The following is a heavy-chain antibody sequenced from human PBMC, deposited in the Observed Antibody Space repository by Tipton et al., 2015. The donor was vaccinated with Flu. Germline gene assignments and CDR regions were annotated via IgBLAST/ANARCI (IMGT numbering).Heavy chain of an antibody. Sequence: TLSLTCAVYGGSFSGYYWSWIRQPPGKGLEWIGEINHSGSTNYNPSLKSRVTISVDTSKNQFSLKLSSVTAADTAVYYCARGLTGTTPFDYGGQGTLVTVSS. V-gene: IGHV4-34*01. D-gene: IGHD1-7*01. J-gene: IGHJ4*02. CDR3: ARGLTGTTPFDY. CDR2: INHSGST. CDR1: GGSFSGYY.